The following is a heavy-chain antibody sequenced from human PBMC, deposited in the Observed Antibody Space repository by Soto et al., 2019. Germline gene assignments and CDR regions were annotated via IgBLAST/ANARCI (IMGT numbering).Heavy chain of an antibody. CDR2: IYYSGST. V-gene: IGHV4-59*01. D-gene: IGHD1-26*01. Sequence: LSVSWTVAEGWIIRYYAGCFRQPPGKGLEWIGYIYYSGSTNYNPSLKSRVTISVDTSKNQFSLKLSSVTAADTAVYYCARDPGIDAFDIWGQGTMVTVS. CDR3: ARDPGIDAFDI. CDR1: EGWIIRYY. J-gene: IGHJ3*02.